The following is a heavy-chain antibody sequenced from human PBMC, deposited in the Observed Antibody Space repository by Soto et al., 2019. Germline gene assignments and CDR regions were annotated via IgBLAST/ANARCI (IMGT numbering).Heavy chain of an antibody. Sequence: QVQLVESGGGVVQPGRSLRLSCAASGFTFSSYGMHWVRQAPGKGLEWVAVIWYDGSNKYYADSVKGRFTISRDNSKNTLYLQMNSLRAEDTAVYYCATYDELLSHWGQGTLVTVSS. CDR3: ATYDELLSH. V-gene: IGHV3-33*01. D-gene: IGHD3-10*01. CDR1: GFTFSSYG. J-gene: IGHJ4*02. CDR2: IWYDGSNK.